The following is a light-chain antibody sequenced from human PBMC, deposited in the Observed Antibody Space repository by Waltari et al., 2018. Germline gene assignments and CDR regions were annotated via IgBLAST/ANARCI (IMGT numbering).Light chain of an antibody. CDR2: EVT. J-gene: IGLJ1*01. V-gene: IGLV2-8*01. Sequence: QSALTQPPSASGSPGQSVTISCTGTSSDAGAYNYVSWYQQHPGKGPKLMIYEVTKRPPGVPDRFSGSKSGNTASLTVSGLQAEDEADYYCTSYAGSKNVFGTGTKVTVL. CDR1: SSDAGAYNY. CDR3: TSYAGSKNV.